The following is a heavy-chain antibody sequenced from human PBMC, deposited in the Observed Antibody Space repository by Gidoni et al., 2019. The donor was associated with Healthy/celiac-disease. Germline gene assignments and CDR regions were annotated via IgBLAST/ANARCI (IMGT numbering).Heavy chain of an antibody. CDR2: ISSSSSYI. Sequence: EVQLVESGGGLVKPGGSLRLSCAASGFTFSSYSMNWVRQAPGKGLEWVSSISSSSSYIYYADSVKGRFTISRDNAKNSLYLQMNSLRAEDTAVYYCARAERYYDILTGYSDYYYYMDVWGKGTTVTVSS. CDR3: ARAERYYDILTGYSDYYYYMDV. D-gene: IGHD3-9*01. V-gene: IGHV3-21*01. J-gene: IGHJ6*03. CDR1: GFTFSSYS.